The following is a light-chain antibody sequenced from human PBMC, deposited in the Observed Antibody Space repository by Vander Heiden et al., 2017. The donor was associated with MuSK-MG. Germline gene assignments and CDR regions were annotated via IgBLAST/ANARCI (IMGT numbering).Light chain of an antibody. CDR2: KAS. V-gene: IGKV1-5*03. CDR3: QEYLNSSNT. CDR1: RSISSW. J-gene: IGKJ1*01. Sequence: FQITPSPSTLSASLGDRVTITCRASRSISSWVAWHQQKPGKAPKLLMYKASNLESGVPSRFSGSGSGTEFTLTISSLQPDDIATYYCQEYLNSSNTFGQGTKVEIK.